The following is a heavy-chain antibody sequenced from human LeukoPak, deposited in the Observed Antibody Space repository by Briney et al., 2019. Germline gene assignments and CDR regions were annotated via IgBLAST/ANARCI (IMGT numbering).Heavy chain of an antibody. CDR2: INSDGSST. J-gene: IGHJ6*02. V-gene: IGHV3-74*01. CDR3: ARAAYCGGDCFLSLDV. D-gene: IGHD2-21*02. Sequence: GGSLRLPCAASGFTFSSYWMHWVRQAPGKGLVWVSRINSDGSSTSYADSVKGRFTISRDNAKNTLYLQMNSLRAEDTAVYYCARAAYCGGDCFLSLDVWGQGTTVTVSS. CDR1: GFTFSSYW.